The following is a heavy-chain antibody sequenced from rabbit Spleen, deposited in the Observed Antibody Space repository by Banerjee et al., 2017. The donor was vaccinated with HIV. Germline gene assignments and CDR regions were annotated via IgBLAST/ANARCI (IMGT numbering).Heavy chain of an antibody. Sequence: QSLEESGGDLVKPGASLTLTCTASGVSFSSSSYMCWVRQAPGKGLEWIACIDIGSSGFTYFATWAKGRFTCSKTSSTTVTLQMTSLTAADTATYFCARDTGTSFSTYGMDLRGQGTLVTVS. D-gene: IGHD7-1*01. V-gene: IGHV1S40*01. CDR1: GVSFSSSSY. CDR3: ARDTGTSFSTYGMDL. J-gene: IGHJ6*01. CDR2: IDIGSSGFT.